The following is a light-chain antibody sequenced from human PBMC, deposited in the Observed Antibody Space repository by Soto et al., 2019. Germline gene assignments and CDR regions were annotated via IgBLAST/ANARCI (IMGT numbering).Light chain of an antibody. CDR3: SSYTSGSLRV. Sequence: QSALTQPASVSGSPGQSITISCTGTSSDVGSYKYVSWYQQHPGKVPKFIIYDVSKRPSGVSNRFSGSKSGNTASLTISGLQAEDEADYYCSSYTSGSLRVFGTGTKLTVL. J-gene: IGLJ1*01. V-gene: IGLV2-14*03. CDR1: SSDVGSYKY. CDR2: DVS.